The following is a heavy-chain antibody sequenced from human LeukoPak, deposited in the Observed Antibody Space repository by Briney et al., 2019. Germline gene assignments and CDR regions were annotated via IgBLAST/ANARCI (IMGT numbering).Heavy chain of an antibody. D-gene: IGHD3-10*01. V-gene: IGHV6-1*01. CDR1: GDNVSSNSAA. J-gene: IGHJ5*02. CDR2: TYYRSKWYN. Sequence: PSQTLSLTCALSGDNVSSNSAAWNWIRQSPSRGLEWLGRTYYRSKWYNDYAPLVKSRITINADTSKNQFSLQLNSATPEDTAVYYCARDLSGRFDPWGQETLVTVSS. CDR3: ARDLSGRFDP.